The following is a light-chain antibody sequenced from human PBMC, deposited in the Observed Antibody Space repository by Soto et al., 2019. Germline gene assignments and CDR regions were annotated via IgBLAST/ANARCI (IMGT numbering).Light chain of an antibody. Sequence: DIQTTQSPSTLSASVGDRVTITCGASQSISVWLAWYQQKAGKAPNLLIYKASRLESGVPSRFSGSGSETEFTLTISGLQPGDSATYYCQQYNSYSPTFGQGTKVDIK. J-gene: IGKJ1*01. CDR1: QSISVW. CDR2: KAS. V-gene: IGKV1-5*03. CDR3: QQYNSYSPT.